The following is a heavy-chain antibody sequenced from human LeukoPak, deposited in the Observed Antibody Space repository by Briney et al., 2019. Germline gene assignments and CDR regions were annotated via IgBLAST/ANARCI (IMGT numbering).Heavy chain of an antibody. CDR2: IKKDGSAT. CDR3: ATELGDYGGKAN. J-gene: IGHJ4*02. Sequence: GGSLRLSCAGSGFTFSSYWMSWVRQAPGKGLEWVANIKKDGSATYYVDSVKGRFTISRDNARNSLYLQMNSLRAEDTAVYHCATELGDYGGKANWGQGTLVTVSS. D-gene: IGHD4-23*01. V-gene: IGHV3-7*04. CDR1: GFTFSSYW.